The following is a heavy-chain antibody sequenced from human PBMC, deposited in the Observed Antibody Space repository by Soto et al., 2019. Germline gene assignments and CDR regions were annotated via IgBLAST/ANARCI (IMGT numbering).Heavy chain of an antibody. J-gene: IGHJ4*02. CDR1: GFTFSSYA. D-gene: IGHD2-15*01. CDR3: AREGKGYCSRGSCDYFDY. V-gene: IGHV3-30-3*01. Sequence: GGSLRLSCAASGFTFSSYAMHWVRQAPGKGLEWVTVISYDGSKRYYADSVKGRFTISRDNSKNTLYLQMNSLRAEDTAVYYCAREGKGYCSRGSCDYFDYWGQETLVTVS. CDR2: ISYDGSKR.